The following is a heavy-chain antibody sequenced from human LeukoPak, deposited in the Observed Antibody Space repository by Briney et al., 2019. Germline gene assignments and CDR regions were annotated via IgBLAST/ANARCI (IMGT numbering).Heavy chain of an antibody. CDR2: FDPEDGET. CDR3: ATDRGQLERPPGYYFDY. Sequence: GASVKVSCKVSGYTLTELSMHWARQAPGKGLEWMGGFDPEDGETIYAQKFQGRVTMTEDTSTDTAYMELSSLRSEDTAVYYCATDRGQLERPPGYYFDYWGQGTLVTVSS. CDR1: GYTLTELS. J-gene: IGHJ4*02. V-gene: IGHV1-24*01. D-gene: IGHD1-1*01.